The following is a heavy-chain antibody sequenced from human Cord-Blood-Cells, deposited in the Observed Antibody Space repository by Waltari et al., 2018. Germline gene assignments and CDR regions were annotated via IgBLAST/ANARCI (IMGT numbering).Heavy chain of an antibody. Sequence: QVQLVQSGAEVKKPGSSVKVSCKASGGTFSSYAIRWVRQAPGQGLEWMGGIIPIFGTANYAQKFQGRVTITADKSTSTAYMELSSLRSEDTAVYYCASAPFDILTGYYAFDIWGQGTMVTVSS. CDR1: GGTFSSYA. CDR3: ASAPFDILTGYYAFDI. CDR2: IIPIFGTA. D-gene: IGHD3-9*01. J-gene: IGHJ3*02. V-gene: IGHV1-69*06.